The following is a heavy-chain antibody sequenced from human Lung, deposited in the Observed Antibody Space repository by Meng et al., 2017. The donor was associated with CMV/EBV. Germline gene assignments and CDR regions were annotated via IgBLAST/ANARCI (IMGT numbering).Heavy chain of an antibody. D-gene: IGHD1-26*01. V-gene: IGHV1-46*02. Sequence: VQVVQPGVEVRRPGASVRVSCKASGYTFKTYYMHWVQQAPGQGLWWMGVINPSGGSSIYAQRFQGRVTMTSDTSTTTVYMDLSSLRSEDTAVYYCARVSKGGSYRFDPWGQGTLVTVSS. CDR1: GYTFKTYY. CDR3: ARVSKGGSYRFDP. J-gene: IGHJ5*02. CDR2: INPSGGSS.